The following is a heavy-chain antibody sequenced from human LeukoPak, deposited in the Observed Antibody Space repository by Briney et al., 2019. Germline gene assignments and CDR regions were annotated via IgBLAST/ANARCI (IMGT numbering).Heavy chain of an antibody. Sequence: PGGSLRLSCAASGFTFNTYAMSWVRQAPGKGLEWVSGISVNGGNTYYADSVKGRFTISRDNSKNTLYLQMKSLRAEDTAVYYCAKQTGDYQNWFGPWGQGTLVTVSS. V-gene: IGHV3-23*01. CDR1: GFTFNTYA. J-gene: IGHJ5*02. D-gene: IGHD4-17*01. CDR3: AKQTGDYQNWFGP. CDR2: ISVNGGNT.